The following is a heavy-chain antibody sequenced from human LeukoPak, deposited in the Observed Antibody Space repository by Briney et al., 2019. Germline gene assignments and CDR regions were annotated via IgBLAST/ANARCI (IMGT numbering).Heavy chain of an antibody. D-gene: IGHD6-19*01. J-gene: IGHJ4*02. V-gene: IGHV3-74*01. CDR1: GFSFNSYW. Sequence: PGGSLRLSCAASGFSFNSYWMHWVRQAPGKGLVWVSHINSDGSSTTYADSVKGRFTISRDNVKNTLYLQMNSLRAEDTAVYYCVRGWYGSDYWGQGTLVTVSS. CDR3: VRGWYGSDY. CDR2: INSDGSST.